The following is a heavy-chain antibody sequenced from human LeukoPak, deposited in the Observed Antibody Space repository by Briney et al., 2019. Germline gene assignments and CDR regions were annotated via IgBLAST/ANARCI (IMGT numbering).Heavy chain of an antibody. J-gene: IGHJ4*02. D-gene: IGHD3-16*02. CDR2: IKGSGDST. CDR3: ARDSLNASSDYDYVWGSYRFDY. V-gene: IGHV1-46*01. Sequence: ASVKVSCKASGYTFTGYYMHWVRQAPGQGLEWMGIIKGSGDSTTYAQKFQGRVTITSDTSTSTVYMELSSLRPEDTAVYFCARDSLNASSDYDYVWGSYRFDYWGQGTLVTVSS. CDR1: GYTFTGYY.